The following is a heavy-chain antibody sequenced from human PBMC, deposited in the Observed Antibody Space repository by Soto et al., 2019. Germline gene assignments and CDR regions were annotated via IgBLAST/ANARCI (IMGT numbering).Heavy chain of an antibody. V-gene: IGHV3-30*14. CDR2: ISYDGINK. J-gene: IGHJ4*02. CDR3: ARSNIRPNYFDY. Sequence: LRLSCAASGFTFSSYAMHWVRQAPGKGLEWVAVISYDGINKYYADSVKGRFTISRHNSKNTLYLQMNSLRAEDTAVYYCARSNIRPNYFDYWGQGTLVTVSS. CDR1: GFTFSSYA.